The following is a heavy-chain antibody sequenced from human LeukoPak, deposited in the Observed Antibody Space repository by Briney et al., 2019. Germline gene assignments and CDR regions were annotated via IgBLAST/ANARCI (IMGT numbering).Heavy chain of an antibody. D-gene: IGHD5-24*01. CDR1: GYTFTGYY. J-gene: IGHJ4*02. CDR2: INPNSGGT. CDR3: VRVRDGYNFQPDFDY. V-gene: IGHV1-2*02. Sequence: ASVKVSCKASGYTFTGYYMHWVRQAPGQGLEWMGWINPNSGGTNYAQKFQGRVTMTRDTSTSTVYMELSSLRSEDTAVYYCVRVRDGYNFQPDFDYWGQGTLVTVSS.